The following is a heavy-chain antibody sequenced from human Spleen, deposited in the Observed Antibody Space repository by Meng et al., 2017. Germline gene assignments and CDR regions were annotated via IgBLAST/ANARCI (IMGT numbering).Heavy chain of an antibody. Sequence: GESLKISCAASGFTFNTYSLNWVRQAPGKGLEWVSSISSSGRYIKYADSVKGRFTISRDDAKNTVYLQMNSLRAEDTAVYYCARDADWVIFDHWGQGALVTVSS. V-gene: IGHV3-21*01. J-gene: IGHJ4*02. CDR2: ISSSGRYI. D-gene: IGHD3-9*01. CDR3: ARDADWVIFDH. CDR1: GFTFNTYS.